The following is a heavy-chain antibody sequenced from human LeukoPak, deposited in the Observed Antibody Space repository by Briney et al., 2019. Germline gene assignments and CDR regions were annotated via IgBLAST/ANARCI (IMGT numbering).Heavy chain of an antibody. J-gene: IGHJ4*02. CDR1: GFTFSTYW. CDR2: ISGDGSTT. CDR3: ASSLLGVSP. D-gene: IGHD3-3*01. Sequence: GGSLRLSCVGSGFTFSTYWVHWVRQAPGEALVWVSRISGDGSTTTYADTVKGRFTISRDNAKNTLYLQMNSLRADDTAVYYCASSLLGVSPWGQGTLVTVSS. V-gene: IGHV3-74*01.